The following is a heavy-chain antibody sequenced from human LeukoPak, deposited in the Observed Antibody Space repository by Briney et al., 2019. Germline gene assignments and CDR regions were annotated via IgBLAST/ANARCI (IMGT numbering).Heavy chain of an antibody. Sequence: GGSLRLSCAASGFTFSSYDMSWVRQAPGKGLEWVSSITISGGSTFYADSVMGRFTISRDNYKNTLYLQMNSLSAEDTAVYYCAKRGNPAVGHHYLDVWGKGTTVSVSS. D-gene: IGHD2-2*01. CDR2: ITISGGST. CDR1: GFTFSSYD. CDR3: AKRGNPAVGHHYLDV. V-gene: IGHV3-23*01. J-gene: IGHJ6*03.